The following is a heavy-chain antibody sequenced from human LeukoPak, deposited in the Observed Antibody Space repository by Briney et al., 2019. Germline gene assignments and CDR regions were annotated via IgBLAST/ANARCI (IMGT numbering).Heavy chain of an antibody. V-gene: IGHV4-59*01. D-gene: IGHD1-26*01. CDR3: ARYIVSYPHDAFDI. Sequence: SETLSLTCTVSGVSITTYYWSWIRQPPGKGLEWIGYIYYSGSTSYNPSLKSRVTISVDTSKKQFSLKLSSVTAADTAFYYCARYIVSYPHDAFDIWGQGTMVTVSS. J-gene: IGHJ3*02. CDR1: GVSITTYY. CDR2: IYYSGST.